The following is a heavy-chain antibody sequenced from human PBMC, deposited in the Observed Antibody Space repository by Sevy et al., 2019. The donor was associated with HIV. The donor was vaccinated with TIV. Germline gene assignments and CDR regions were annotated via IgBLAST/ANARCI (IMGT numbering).Heavy chain of an antibody. J-gene: IGHJ5*02. CDR1: GLTFTSAW. V-gene: IGHV3-15*01. CDR3: ATDRSWFDP. Sequence: GGSLRLSCAASGLTFTSAWMSWDRQAPEKGLEWVGRIKSKNDGGTADYAAPVKGRFTILRDDSQNTIYLQMNSLESEDTGVYYCATDRSWFDPWGQGTLVTVSS. CDR2: IKSKNDGGTA.